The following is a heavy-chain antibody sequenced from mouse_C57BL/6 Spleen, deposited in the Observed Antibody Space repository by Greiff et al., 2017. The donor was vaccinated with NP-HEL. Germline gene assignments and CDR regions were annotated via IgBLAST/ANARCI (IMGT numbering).Heavy chain of an antibody. CDR3: ARWSGV. Sequence: VQRVESGAELVRPGTSVKVSCKASGYAFTNYLIEWVKQRPGQGLEWIGVINPGSGGTNYNEKFKGKATLTADKSSSTAYMQLSSLTSEDSAVYFCARWSGVWGTGTTVTVSS. V-gene: IGHV1-54*01. CDR1: GYAFTNYL. J-gene: IGHJ1*03. CDR2: INPGSGGT.